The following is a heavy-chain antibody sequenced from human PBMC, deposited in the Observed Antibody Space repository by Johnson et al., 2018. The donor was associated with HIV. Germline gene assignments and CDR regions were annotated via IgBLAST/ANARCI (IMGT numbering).Heavy chain of an antibody. D-gene: IGHD1-14*01. CDR3: ARERYATGDAFDI. Sequence: VQLVESGGGLVQPGGSLRLSCAASGFTFNSHWMTWVRQAPGKGLEWVANIKQDGSARSYVNSLKGRFTISRDDPKNSLDLQMNSLRAEDTAVYYCARERYATGDAFDIWGQGTMVTVSS. CDR1: GFTFNSHW. V-gene: IGHV3-7*03. J-gene: IGHJ3*02. CDR2: IKQDGSAR.